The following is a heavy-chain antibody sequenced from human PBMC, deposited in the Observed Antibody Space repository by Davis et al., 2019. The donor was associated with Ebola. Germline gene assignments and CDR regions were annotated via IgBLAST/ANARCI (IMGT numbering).Heavy chain of an antibody. D-gene: IGHD6-6*01. J-gene: IGHJ6*02. CDR1: GFTFSSYS. CDR3: ARDLAARRVYGMDV. CDR2: IKQDGSEK. Sequence: GGSLRLSCAASGFTFSSYSMNWVRQAPGKGLEWVANIKQDGSEKYYVDSVKGRFTISRDNAKNTLYLQMNSLRAEDTAVYYCARDLAARRVYGMDVWGQGTTVTVSS. V-gene: IGHV3-7*01.